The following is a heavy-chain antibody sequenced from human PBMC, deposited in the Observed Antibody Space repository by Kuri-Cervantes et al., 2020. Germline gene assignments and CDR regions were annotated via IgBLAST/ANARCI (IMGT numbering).Heavy chain of an antibody. CDR2: ITDNGGGT. J-gene: IGHJ6*03. V-gene: IGHV3-23*01. CDR3: ARDSGNHYYMDV. Sequence: LSLTCAASGFTFSTYAMTWVRQAPGKGLEWVSSITDNGGGTFYADFAKGRFTISRDNSRNTLYLQMNSLRAEDTAVYYCARDSGNHYYMDVWGKGTTVTVSS. D-gene: IGHD1-26*01. CDR1: GFTFSTYA.